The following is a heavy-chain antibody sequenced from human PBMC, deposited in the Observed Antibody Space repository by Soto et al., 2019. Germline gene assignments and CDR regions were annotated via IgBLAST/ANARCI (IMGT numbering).Heavy chain of an antibody. Sequence: PWEALKVSCKGSGYNFAGYWIAWVRQMPGKGLELMGIIYPSDSDTRYRPSFQGQVTISADKSISSAYLQWSSLRASDTAMYYCAGGGVSTRTFDYWGQGTPVTVSS. CDR2: IYPSDSDT. J-gene: IGHJ4*02. CDR1: GYNFAGYW. CDR3: AGGGVSTRTFDY. V-gene: IGHV5-51*01. D-gene: IGHD3-3*01.